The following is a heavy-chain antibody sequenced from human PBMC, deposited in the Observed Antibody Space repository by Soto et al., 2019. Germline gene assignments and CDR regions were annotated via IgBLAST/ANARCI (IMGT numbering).Heavy chain of an antibody. J-gene: IGHJ6*02. V-gene: IGHV4-39*01. CDR1: GDTIRSCIYY. D-gene: IGHD2-8*01. CDR3: ASLPAEGVIAGGAMDV. Sequence: PSETLSLTCTASGDTIRSCIYYWGWSPQPPGKGMESIGSAYYSGMTHYGPSLRGRVTISVYTSKNQFSLRLSSGSAADTATYYCASLPAEGVIAGGAMDVWGQGTTVTVSS. CDR2: AYYSGMT.